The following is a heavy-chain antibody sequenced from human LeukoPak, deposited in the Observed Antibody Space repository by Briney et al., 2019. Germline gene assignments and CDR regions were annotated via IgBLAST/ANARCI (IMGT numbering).Heavy chain of an antibody. Sequence: GGSLRLSCAASGFTFGSYAMSWVRQAPGKGLEWVSAISGSGGSTYYADSVKGRFTISRDNSKNTLYLQMNSLRAEDTAVYYCAKTGNYYDSSDVDYWGQGTLVTVSS. CDR1: GFTFGSYA. CDR2: ISGSGGST. CDR3: AKTGNYYDSSDVDY. D-gene: IGHD3-22*01. J-gene: IGHJ4*02. V-gene: IGHV3-23*01.